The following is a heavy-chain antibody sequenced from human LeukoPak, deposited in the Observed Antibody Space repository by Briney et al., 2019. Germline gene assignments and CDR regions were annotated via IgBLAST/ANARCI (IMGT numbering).Heavy chain of an antibody. CDR1: GGTFSSYA. V-gene: IGHV1-69*13. D-gene: IGHD3-16*01. CDR2: IIPIFGTA. CDR3: ARGWGDRGPTN. J-gene: IGHJ4*02. Sequence: GASVKVSCKASGGTFSSYAISWVRQAPGQGLEWMGGIIPIFGTANYAQKFQGRVTITADESTCTAYMELSSLRSEDTAVYYCARGWGDRGPTNWGQGTLVTVSS.